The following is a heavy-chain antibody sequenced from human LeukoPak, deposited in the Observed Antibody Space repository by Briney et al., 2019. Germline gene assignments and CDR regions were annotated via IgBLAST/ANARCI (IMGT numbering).Heavy chain of an antibody. CDR2: ISGSGGST. J-gene: IGHJ5*02. CDR3: AKDLGDYTSSWSMYNWFDP. D-gene: IGHD6-13*01. Sequence: GGSLRLSCAASGFTVSGNYMSWVRQAPGKGLEWVSAISGSGGSTYYADSVKGRFTISRDKSKNTLYLQMNSLRPEDTAVYYCAKDLGDYTSSWSMYNWFDPWGQGTLVTVSS. CDR1: GFTVSGNY. V-gene: IGHV3-23*01.